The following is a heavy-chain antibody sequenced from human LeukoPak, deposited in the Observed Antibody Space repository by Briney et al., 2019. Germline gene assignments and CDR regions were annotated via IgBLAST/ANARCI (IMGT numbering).Heavy chain of an antibody. CDR1: DGSISNYY. V-gene: IGHV4-4*07. D-gene: IGHD1-26*01. Sequence: SETLSLTCTVSDGSISNYYWSWIRQPAGKGLEWIGRISTSGSTNYNPSLKSRVTMSVDTSKNQFSLKLSSVTAADTAVYYCARDRRGSGTYLYNWFDPWGQGTLVTVSS. CDR3: ARDRRGSGTYLYNWFDP. CDR2: ISTSGST. J-gene: IGHJ5*02.